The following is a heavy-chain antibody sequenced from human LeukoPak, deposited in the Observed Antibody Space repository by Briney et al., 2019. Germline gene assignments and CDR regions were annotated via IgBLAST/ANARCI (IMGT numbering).Heavy chain of an antibody. CDR1: GYTFTNYG. Sequence: GASVKVSCKASGYTFTNYGISWVRQAPGQGLEWMGWISAYNGNTNYVQKFQGRVTMTRDTSTSTVYMELSSLRSEDTAVYYCARELESCTNGVCYVYGMDVWGQGTTVTVSS. J-gene: IGHJ6*02. CDR3: ARELESCTNGVCYVYGMDV. CDR2: ISAYNGNT. V-gene: IGHV1-18*01. D-gene: IGHD2-8*01.